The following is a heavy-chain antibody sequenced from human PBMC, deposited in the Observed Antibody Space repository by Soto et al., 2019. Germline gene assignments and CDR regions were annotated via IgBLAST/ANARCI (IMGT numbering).Heavy chain of an antibody. V-gene: IGHV3-30-3*02. D-gene: IGHD2-21*02. Sequence: LRLSCAASGFTFSSYAMHWVRQAPGKGLEWVAVISYDGSNKYYADSVKGRFTISRDNSKSTLYLQMNSLRAEDTAVYYCAKMPWVTVTAFDSYFDHWGQGTLVTVSS. CDR2: ISYDGSNK. J-gene: IGHJ4*02. CDR1: GFTFSSYA. CDR3: AKMPWVTVTAFDSYFDH.